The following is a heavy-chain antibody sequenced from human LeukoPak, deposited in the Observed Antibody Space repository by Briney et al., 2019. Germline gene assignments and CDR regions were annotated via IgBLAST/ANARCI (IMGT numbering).Heavy chain of an antibody. J-gene: IGHJ5*02. CDR3: AREDPSPPLRFQGAHEFDP. D-gene: IGHD3-3*01. Sequence: PSETLSLTCTVSGGSISSGDYYWSWIRQPPGKGLEWIGYIYYSGSTYYNPSLKSRVTISVDTSKNQFSLKLSSVTAADTAVYYCAREDPSPPLRFQGAHEFDPWGQGTLVTVSS. V-gene: IGHV4-30-4*08. CDR1: GGSISSGDYY. CDR2: IYYSGST.